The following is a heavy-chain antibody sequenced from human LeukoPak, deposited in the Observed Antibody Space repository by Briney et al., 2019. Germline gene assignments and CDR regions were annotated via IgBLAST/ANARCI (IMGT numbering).Heavy chain of an antibody. CDR1: GYTFTNHD. CDR3: ARDGRGAAAADDPLDI. D-gene: IGHD6-13*01. Sequence: ASVKVSCKASGYTFTNHDFNWMRQATGQGLEWMGWMNPNSGSTGYAQKFQGRVTMTRDTSLSTAYKELSSLTSDDTAVYYCARDGRGAAAADDPLDIWGQGTTVTVSS. J-gene: IGHJ3*02. V-gene: IGHV1-8*01. CDR2: MNPNSGST.